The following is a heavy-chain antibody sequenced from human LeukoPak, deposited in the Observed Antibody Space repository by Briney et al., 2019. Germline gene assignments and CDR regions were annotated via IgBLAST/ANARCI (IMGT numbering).Heavy chain of an antibody. CDR2: IYYDGRNK. D-gene: IGHD3-22*01. Sequence: PGRSLRLSCAASGFTFSSYGMHWVRQAPGKGLEWVAIIYYDGRNKYYADSVKGRFTISRDNSKNTLSLQLNSLRDEDTAVYYCARDGGSSGYHDALDIWGQGTMVTVSA. CDR3: ARDGGSSGYHDALDI. V-gene: IGHV3-33*01. J-gene: IGHJ3*02. CDR1: GFTFSSYG.